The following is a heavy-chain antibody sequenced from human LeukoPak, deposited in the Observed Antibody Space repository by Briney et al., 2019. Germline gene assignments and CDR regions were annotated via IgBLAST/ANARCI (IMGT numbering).Heavy chain of an antibody. CDR1: GFTFDDYA. CDR2: ITWNSNNR. V-gene: IGHV3-9*01. D-gene: IGHD3-3*01. Sequence: GGSLRLSCAASGFTFDDYAMHWVRQAPGKGLEWVSGITWNSNNRDYAGSVKGRFTISRDNAKNSLFLQMNSLRAEDTALYYCARGNDFGLDPWGQGTLVTVSS. J-gene: IGHJ5*02. CDR3: ARGNDFGLDP.